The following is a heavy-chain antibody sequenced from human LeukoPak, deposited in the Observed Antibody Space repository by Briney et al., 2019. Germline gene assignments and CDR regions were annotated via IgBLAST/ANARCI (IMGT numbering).Heavy chain of an antibody. CDR1: GFTFSSYA. D-gene: IGHD2-2*01. CDR3: AKECCSSTSCSGPLDY. V-gene: IGHV3-23*01. CDR2: ISGSGGST. J-gene: IGHJ4*02. Sequence: GGSLRLPCAASGFTFSSYAMSWVRQAPGKGLEWVSAISGSGGSTYYADSVKGRFTISRDNSKNTLYLQMNSLRAEDTAVYYCAKECCSSTSCSGPLDYWGQGTLVTVSS.